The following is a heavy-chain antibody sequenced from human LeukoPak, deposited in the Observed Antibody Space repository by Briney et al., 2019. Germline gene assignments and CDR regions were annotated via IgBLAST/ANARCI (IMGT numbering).Heavy chain of an antibody. CDR1: GDSISSSSSY. CDR3: ARGRRGSYFQDY. Sequence: SEALSLTCTVSGDSISSSSSYWGWIRQPPGKGLEWIGSMWFGATTSYDPSLKSRVTISVDPSKNQFSLKLSSVTAAETALYYCARGRRGSYFQDYWGQGTLVTVSS. CDR2: MWFGATT. D-gene: IGHD1-26*01. J-gene: IGHJ4*02. V-gene: IGHV4-39*07.